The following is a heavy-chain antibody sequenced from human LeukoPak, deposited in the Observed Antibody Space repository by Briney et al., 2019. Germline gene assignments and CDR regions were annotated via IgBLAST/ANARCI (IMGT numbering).Heavy chain of an antibody. CDR1: GFTFGDHA. J-gene: IGHJ4*02. CDR3: AKDSLLDPAYTSY. D-gene: IGHD2-2*02. CDR2: IRSKTYGGAP. Sequence: GGSLRLSCITSGFTFGDHAMTWVRQAPGKGLEWVGFIRSKTYGGAPEYAASVQGRFTISRDDSSSIAYLQMNSLRIEDTAVYYCAKDSLLDPAYTSYWGQGTLVTVSS. V-gene: IGHV3-49*04.